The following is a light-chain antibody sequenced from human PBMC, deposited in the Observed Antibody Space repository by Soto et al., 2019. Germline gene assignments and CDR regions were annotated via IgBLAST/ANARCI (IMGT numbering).Light chain of an antibody. V-gene: IGKV3D-20*02. Sequence: ETVLTQSPGTLSLSPGERASLSCRASQSISGRCLAWYQQKPGQAPRLLIHDSSSRATGIPDRFSGSGAGTDLSLTSSRPEPEEGAGYECQQEGSSPLTFGGGTKGESK. CDR2: DSS. CDR3: QQEGSSPLT. CDR1: QSISGRC. J-gene: IGKJ4*01.